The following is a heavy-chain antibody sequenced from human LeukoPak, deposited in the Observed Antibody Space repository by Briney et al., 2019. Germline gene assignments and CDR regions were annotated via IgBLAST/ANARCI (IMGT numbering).Heavy chain of an antibody. CDR3: ARGRGYRDYDRPLDY. CDR1: GFTVSSNY. D-gene: IGHD5-12*01. CDR2: ITSGGNA. Sequence: QPGGSLRLSCAASGFTVSSNYMNWVRQAPGKGLEWVSVITSGGNAYYADSVKGRFTTSRDNSKNTLYVQMNSLRAEDTAIYYCARGRGYRDYDRPLDYWGQGTLVTVSS. J-gene: IGHJ4*02. V-gene: IGHV3-53*01.